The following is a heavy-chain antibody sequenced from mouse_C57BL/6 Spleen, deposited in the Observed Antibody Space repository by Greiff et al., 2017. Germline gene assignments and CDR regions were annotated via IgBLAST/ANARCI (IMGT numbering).Heavy chain of an antibody. D-gene: IGHD1-1*01. V-gene: IGHV1-59*01. Sequence: VQLQQPGAELVRPGTSVTLSCKASGYTFTSYWMHWVKQRPGQGLEWIGVIDPSDSYTNYNQKFKGKATLTVDTSSSTAYIQLSSLTSEDSAVYYCARKDYGSRYYFDYWGQGTTLTVSS. CDR3: ARKDYGSRYYFDY. J-gene: IGHJ2*01. CDR1: GYTFTSYW. CDR2: IDPSDSYT.